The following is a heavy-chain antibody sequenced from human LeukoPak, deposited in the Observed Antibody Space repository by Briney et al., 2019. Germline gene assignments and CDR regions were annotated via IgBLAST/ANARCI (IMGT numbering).Heavy chain of an antibody. Sequence: PGGSLRLSCAASGFNFANHATSWVRQTAGKGLEWVSAISGGGDITYYADSVKGRFTISRDNSKDTLFLQMHSLRPGDTAVYYCVREDTPATANYWGQGTLVTISS. V-gene: IGHV3-23*01. CDR1: GFNFANHA. CDR3: VREDTPATANY. J-gene: IGHJ4*02. CDR2: ISGGGDIT. D-gene: IGHD2-21*02.